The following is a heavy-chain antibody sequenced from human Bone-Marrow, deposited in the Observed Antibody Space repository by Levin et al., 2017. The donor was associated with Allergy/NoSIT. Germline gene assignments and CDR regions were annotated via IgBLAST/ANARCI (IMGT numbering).Heavy chain of an antibody. V-gene: IGHV1-2*02. J-gene: IGHJ3*02. D-gene: IGHD3-22*01. Sequence: GLEWLGWINPNSGGTNYAQKFQGRVTMTRDTSISTAYMELSGLRSDDTAVYYCARDPEYYDRAFDIWGQGTMVTVSS. CDR2: INPNSGGT. CDR3: ARDPEYYDRAFDI.